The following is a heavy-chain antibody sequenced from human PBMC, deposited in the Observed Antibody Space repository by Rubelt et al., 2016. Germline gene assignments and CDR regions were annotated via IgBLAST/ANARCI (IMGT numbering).Heavy chain of an antibody. D-gene: IGHD6-13*01. CDR1: GFSFSSYA. Sequence: VQLLESGGGVVQPGRSLRLSCAASGFSFSSYAMHWLRQAPGKGLEWLSAIDGTSAYTFYADSVRGRFNISRDNSKNTLYLQMNSLRAEDTAVYYCASSSSWYLFDYWGQGTLVTVSS. V-gene: IGHV3-23*01. J-gene: IGHJ4*02. CDR2: IDGTSAYT. CDR3: ASSSSWYLFDY.